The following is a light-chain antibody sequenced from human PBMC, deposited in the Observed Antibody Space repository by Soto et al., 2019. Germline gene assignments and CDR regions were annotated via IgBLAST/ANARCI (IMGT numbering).Light chain of an antibody. Sequence: EIVLTQSPATLSLSPGERATLSCRASQNIRNYLGWYQQKPGQAPRLLIYDASNRATGIPARFSGSGSGTDFTLTISSQEPEDFAVYYCQQRSNWPLTFGGGTKVEIK. V-gene: IGKV3-11*01. CDR1: QNIRNY. CDR2: DAS. J-gene: IGKJ4*01. CDR3: QQRSNWPLT.